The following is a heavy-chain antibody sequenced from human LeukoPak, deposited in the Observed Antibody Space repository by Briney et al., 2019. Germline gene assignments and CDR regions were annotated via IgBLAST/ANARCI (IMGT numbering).Heavy chain of an antibody. Sequence: PGGSLRLSCAASGFTFSSYGMHWVRQAPGKGLEWVAVIWYDGSNKYYADSVKGRFTISRDNSKNTLYLQMNSLRAEDTAVYYCARETWKRSYYYDSSGYDDDYWGQGTLVTVSS. V-gene: IGHV3-33*08. CDR1: GFTFSSYG. D-gene: IGHD3-22*01. CDR2: IWYDGSNK. J-gene: IGHJ4*02. CDR3: ARETWKRSYYYDSSGYDDDY.